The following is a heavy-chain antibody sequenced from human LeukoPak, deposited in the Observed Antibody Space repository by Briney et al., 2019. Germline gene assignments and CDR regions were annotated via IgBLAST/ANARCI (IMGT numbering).Heavy chain of an antibody. V-gene: IGHV3-33*08. D-gene: IGHD2-21*01. CDR1: GLRFSAYG. CDR2: VWYDGSSK. J-gene: IGHJ4*02. CDR3: ARSQSISLIDY. Sequence: PGGPLRLSCTASGLRFSAYGEHWARRAPGKGREGVTVVWYDGSSKDYADSEKGRFTFSRDNSKNTLYLRMNSLTVEDTAVYYCARSQSISLIDYWGQGTLVTVSS.